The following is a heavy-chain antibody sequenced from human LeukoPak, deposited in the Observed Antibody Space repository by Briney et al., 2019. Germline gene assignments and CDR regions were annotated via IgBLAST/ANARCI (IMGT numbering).Heavy chain of an antibody. CDR2: IIPIFGTA. CDR3: ARDRGYYYDSSGYYYDGMDV. D-gene: IGHD3-22*01. CDR1: GGTFSSYA. J-gene: IGHJ6*02. V-gene: IGHV1-69*13. Sequence: SVKVSCKASGGTFSSYAISWVRQAPGQGLEWMGGIIPIFGTADYAQKFQGRVTITADESTSTAYMELSSLRSEDTAVYYCARDRGYYYDSSGYYYDGMDVWGQGTTVTVSS.